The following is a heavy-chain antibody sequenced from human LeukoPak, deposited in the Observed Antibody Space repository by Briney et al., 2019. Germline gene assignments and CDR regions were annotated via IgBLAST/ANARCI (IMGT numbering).Heavy chain of an antibody. J-gene: IGHJ5*02. CDR2: MYHNGST. CDR1: GGSISSISYY. D-gene: IGHD5-24*01. Sequence: SETLSLTCTVSGGSISSISYYWGWIRQPPGKGLEWIGSMYHNGSTYYNPSLKSQVTISVDTSKNQFSLKLTSVTAADTAVYYCARHPSGRMWLQQGGWFDPWGQGTLVTVSS. CDR3: ARHPSGRMWLQQGGWFDP. V-gene: IGHV4-39*01.